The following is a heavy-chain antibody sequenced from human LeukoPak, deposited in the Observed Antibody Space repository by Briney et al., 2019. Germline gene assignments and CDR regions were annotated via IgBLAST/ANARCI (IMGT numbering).Heavy chain of an antibody. J-gene: IGHJ4*02. Sequence: ASVKVSCKVSGYTLTELSMHWVRQAPGKGLEWMGGFDPEDGETIYAQKFQGRVTMTEDTSTDTAYMELSSLRSEDTAVYYCATGFNYYDSSGYYYLGYWGQGTLVTVSS. CDR3: ATGFNYYDSSGYYYLGY. CDR2: FDPEDGET. CDR1: GYTLTELS. V-gene: IGHV1-24*01. D-gene: IGHD3-22*01.